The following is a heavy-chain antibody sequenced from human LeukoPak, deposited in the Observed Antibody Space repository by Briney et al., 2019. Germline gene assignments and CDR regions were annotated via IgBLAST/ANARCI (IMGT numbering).Heavy chain of an antibody. V-gene: IGHV1-69*04. CDR1: GGTFSSYA. D-gene: IGHD2-15*01. Sequence: ASVKVSCKASGGTFSSYAISWVRQAPGQGLEWMGRIIPILGIANYAQKFQGRVTITADKSTSTAYMELRSLRSDDTAVYYCARDSADCSGGSCYSAEYFHHWGQGTLVTVSS. J-gene: IGHJ1*01. CDR2: IIPILGIA. CDR3: ARDSADCSGGSCYSAEYFHH.